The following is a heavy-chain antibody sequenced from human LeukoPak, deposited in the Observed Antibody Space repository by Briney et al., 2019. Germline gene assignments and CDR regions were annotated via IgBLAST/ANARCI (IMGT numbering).Heavy chain of an antibody. CDR2: ISSSDGAV. D-gene: IGHD6-19*01. V-gene: IGHV3-11*01. CDR1: GFTFSDFY. CDR3: ARTSAWAYYFDY. J-gene: IGHJ4*02. Sequence: GGSLRLSCTASGFTFSDFYMTWIRQAPGKGLEWLSCISSSDGAVYYADSVKGRFTISRDNAKNSLYLQMNSLRADDKALYYCARTSAWAYYFDYWGQGTLVTVSS.